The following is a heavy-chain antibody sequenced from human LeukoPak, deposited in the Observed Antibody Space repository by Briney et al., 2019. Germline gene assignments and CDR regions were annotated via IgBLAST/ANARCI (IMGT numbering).Heavy chain of an antibody. D-gene: IGHD1-26*01. Sequence: PGRSLRLSCAASGFTFSSYAMHWVRQAPGKGLEWVAVISYDGSNKYYADSVKGRFTISRDNSKNTLYLQMNSLRAEDTAVYYCAPERELLDYWGQGTLVTVSS. CDR2: ISYDGSNK. CDR1: GFTFSSYA. CDR3: APERELLDY. J-gene: IGHJ4*02. V-gene: IGHV3-30-3*01.